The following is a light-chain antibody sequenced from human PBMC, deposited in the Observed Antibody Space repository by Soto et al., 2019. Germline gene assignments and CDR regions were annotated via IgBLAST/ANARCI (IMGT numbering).Light chain of an antibody. CDR1: QSVSSSY. V-gene: IGKV3-20*01. J-gene: IGKJ2*01. Sequence: EIVLTQSPGTLSLSPGERATLSCRASQSVSSSYLAWYQQKPGQAPRLLIYGASSRATGIPDRFSGSGSGTDSTLTISRLETEDFAVYYCQQYGSSPRYTFGQGTKLEIK. CDR2: GAS. CDR3: QQYGSSPRYT.